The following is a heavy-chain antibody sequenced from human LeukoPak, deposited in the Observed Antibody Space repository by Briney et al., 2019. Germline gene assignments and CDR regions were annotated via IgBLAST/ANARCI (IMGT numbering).Heavy chain of an antibody. D-gene: IGHD6-19*01. CDR1: GYTFTSHG. CDR3: ARYSSGWYHFDS. J-gene: IGHJ4*02. CDR2: ISAYNGNT. Sequence: ASVKVSCKASGYTFTSHGSSWLRQAPGQGLAWMGWISAYNGNTNYAQKLQGRVTMTTDTSTSTAYMELRSLRSDDTAVYYCARYSSGWYHFDSWGQGTLVAVSS. V-gene: IGHV1-18*01.